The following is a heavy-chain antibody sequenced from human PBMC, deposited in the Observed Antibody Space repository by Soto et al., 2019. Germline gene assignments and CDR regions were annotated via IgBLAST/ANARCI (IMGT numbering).Heavy chain of an antibody. J-gene: IGHJ4*02. CDR1: GYTFSSYS. CDR2: ISTYSGNT. CDR3: ARDNGYYDI. Sequence: QIQMVPSGAEVKQPGASVKISCKTSGYTFSSYSINWVRHAPGQGLEWMAWISTYSGNTHYAERVQGRVTVTLDKSARTAFMEMRGLTSDDTAVYFCARDNGYYDIWGQGALVTVS. D-gene: IGHD3-16*01. V-gene: IGHV1-18*04.